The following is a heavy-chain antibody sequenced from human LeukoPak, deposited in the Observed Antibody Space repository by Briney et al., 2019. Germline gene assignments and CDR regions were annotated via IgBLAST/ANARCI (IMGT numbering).Heavy chain of an antibody. D-gene: IGHD3-10*01. CDR3: ARGGLGSWTFDS. J-gene: IGHJ4*02. V-gene: IGHV3-48*03. CDR2: ISSSGTTI. Sequence: SGGSLRLSCAASGFTFSSYEMNWVRQAPGKGLEWVSYISSSGTTIYYADSVKGRFTISRDNAKYSLHLQMDSLRADDTAVYSCARGGLGSWTFDSWGQGTLVTVSS. CDR1: GFTFSSYE.